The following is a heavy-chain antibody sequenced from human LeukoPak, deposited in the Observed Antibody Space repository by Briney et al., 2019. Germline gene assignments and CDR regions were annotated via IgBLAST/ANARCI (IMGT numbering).Heavy chain of an antibody. CDR2: IYYSGST. CDR3: ARHGHHEAYCGGDCYSRWFDP. D-gene: IGHD2-21*02. V-gene: IGHV4-39*01. CDR1: GGSISSSSYY. J-gene: IGHJ5*02. Sequence: MASETLSLTCTVSGGSISSSSYYWGWIRQPPGKGLEWIGSIYYSGSTYYNPSLKSRVTISVDTSKKQFSLKLSSVTAADTAVYYCARHGHHEAYCGGDCYSRWFDPWGQGTLVTDSS.